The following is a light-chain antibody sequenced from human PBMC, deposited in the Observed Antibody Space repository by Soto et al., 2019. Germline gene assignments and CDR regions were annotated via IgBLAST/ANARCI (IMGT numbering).Light chain of an antibody. CDR1: QSISTW. CDR3: QHYNSYSEA. CDR2: KAS. V-gene: IGKV1-5*03. J-gene: IGKJ1*01. Sequence: DIQMTQAPSTLSASVGDRVTITCRASQSISTWLAWYQHKAGKAPNLLIYKASNLDSGVPSRFSGSGSGTEFTLTISSLPPDDFATYSCQHYNSYSEAVGQGTKVDSK.